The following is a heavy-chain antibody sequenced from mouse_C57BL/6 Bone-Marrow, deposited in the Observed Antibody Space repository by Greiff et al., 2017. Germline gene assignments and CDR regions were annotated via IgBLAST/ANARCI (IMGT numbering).Heavy chain of an antibody. CDR1: GFTFSSYA. CDR2: ISSGGDYI. J-gene: IGHJ3*01. D-gene: IGHD2-2*01. Sequence: EVQRVESGEGLVKPGGSLKLSCAASGFTFSSYAMSWVRQTPEKRLEWVAYISSGGDYIYYADTVKGRFTISRDNARNTLYLQMSSLKSEDTAMYYCTSHLWLRREAGFAYWGQGTLVTVSA. V-gene: IGHV5-9-1*02. CDR3: TSHLWLRREAGFAY.